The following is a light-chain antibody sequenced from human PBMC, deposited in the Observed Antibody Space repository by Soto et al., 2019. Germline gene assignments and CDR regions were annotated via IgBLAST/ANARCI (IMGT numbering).Light chain of an antibody. CDR1: SSDVGGYNY. Sequence: QSALTQPRSVSGSPGQSVTIYCTGTSSDVGGYNYVSWYQQHPGKAPKLMIYDVSKRPSGVPDRFSGSKSGNTASLTISGLQAEDEADYYCCSYAGSYTFGVFGTGTKLTVL. J-gene: IGLJ1*01. CDR2: DVS. V-gene: IGLV2-11*01. CDR3: CSYAGSYTFGV.